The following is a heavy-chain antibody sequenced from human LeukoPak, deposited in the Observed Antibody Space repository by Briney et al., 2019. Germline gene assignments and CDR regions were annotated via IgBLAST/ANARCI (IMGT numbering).Heavy chain of an antibody. J-gene: IGHJ4*02. V-gene: IGHV1-8*03. CDR3: TRETSSRYFDY. Sequence: ASVKVSCEASGYVFISTGINWLRQATGQGLEWMGWMNPNSGRTGYAQNFQGRITITRNTSISTAYMELSSLRSEDTAVYYCTRETSSRYFDYWGQGTLVTVSS. CDR1: GYVFISTG. CDR2: MNPNSGRT.